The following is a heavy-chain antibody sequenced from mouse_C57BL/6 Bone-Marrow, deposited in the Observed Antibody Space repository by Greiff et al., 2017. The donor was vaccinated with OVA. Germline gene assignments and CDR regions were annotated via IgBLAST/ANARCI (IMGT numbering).Heavy chain of an antibody. D-gene: IGHD1-1*01. V-gene: IGHV1-81*01. J-gene: IGHJ1*03. CDR3: ARPLFSTVVATGWYFDV. CDR2: IYPRSGNT. CDR1: GYTFTSYG. Sequence: QVQLQQSGAELARPGASVKLSCKASGYTFTSYGISWVKQRTGQGLEWIGEIYPRSGNTYYNEKFKGKATLTADKSSSTAYMELRSLTSEDSAVYFCARPLFSTVVATGWYFDVWGTGTTVTVSS.